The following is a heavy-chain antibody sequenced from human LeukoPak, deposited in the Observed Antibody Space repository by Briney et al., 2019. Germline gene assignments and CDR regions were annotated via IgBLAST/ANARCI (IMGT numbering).Heavy chain of an antibody. CDR1: GFTFGSRW. J-gene: IGHJ6*02. Sequence: GGSLRLSCAASGFTFGSRWMNWVRQAPGKGLEWVASINHNGNVNYYVDSVKGRFTISRDNAKNSLYLQMSNLRAEDTAVYFCARGGGLDVWGQGATVTVSS. V-gene: IGHV3-7*03. CDR2: INHNGNVN. CDR3: ARGGGLDV. D-gene: IGHD3-16*01.